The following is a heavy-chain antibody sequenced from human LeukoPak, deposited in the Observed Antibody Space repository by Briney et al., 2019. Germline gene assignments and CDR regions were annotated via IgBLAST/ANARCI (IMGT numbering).Heavy chain of an antibody. CDR2: IYTSGST. CDR3: ARDAHDYLLLFDY. D-gene: IGHD4-11*01. V-gene: IGHV4-61*02. CDR1: GGSISSGSYY. Sequence: PSQTLSLTCTVSGGSISSGSYYWSWIRQPAGKGLEWIGRIYTSGSTNYNPSLKSRVTISVDTSKNQLSLRLSSVTAADTAVYYCARDAHDYLLLFDYWGQGTLVTVSS. J-gene: IGHJ4*02.